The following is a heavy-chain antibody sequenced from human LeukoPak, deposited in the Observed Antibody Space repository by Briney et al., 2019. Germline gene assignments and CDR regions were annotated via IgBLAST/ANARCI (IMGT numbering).Heavy chain of an antibody. D-gene: IGHD7-27*01. J-gene: IGHJ4*02. CDR3: ARGRGNWGSAGISD. CDR1: GFTFSSYS. CDR2: ISSSSSYI. V-gene: IGHV3-21*01. Sequence: GALRLSCAASGFTFSSYSMNWVRQAPGKGLEWVSSISSSSSYIYYADSVKGRFTISRDNAKNSLYLQMNSLRAEDTAVYYCARGRGNWGSAGISDWGQGTLVTVSS.